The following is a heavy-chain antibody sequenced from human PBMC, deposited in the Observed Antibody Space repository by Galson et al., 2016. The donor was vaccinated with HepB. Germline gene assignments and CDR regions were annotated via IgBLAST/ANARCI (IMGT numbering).Heavy chain of an antibody. V-gene: IGHV6-1*01. CDR1: GDSVSSHGAA. Sequence: CAISGDSVSSHGAAWNWIRQSPSRGLEWLGRTYYRSKWYNKYAVSVQGRITINPDTSKNQFSLQLNSVTPEDTAVYYCVGGLRDRGYHYYMDVWGKGTTVTVSS. CDR2: TYYRSKWYN. D-gene: IGHD3-16*01. CDR3: VGGLRDRGYHYYMDV. J-gene: IGHJ6*03.